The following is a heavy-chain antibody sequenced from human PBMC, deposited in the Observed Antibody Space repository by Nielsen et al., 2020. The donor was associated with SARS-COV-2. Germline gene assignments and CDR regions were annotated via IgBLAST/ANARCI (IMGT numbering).Heavy chain of an antibody. CDR3: AGALLELPDY. Sequence: GSLKISCAASGFTFSSYGMHWVRQAPGKGLEWVAVISYDGSNKYYADSVKGRFTISRDNSKNTLYLQMNSLRAEDTAVYYCAGALLELPDYWGQGTLVTVSS. V-gene: IGHV3-30*03. CDR1: GFTFSSYG. CDR2: ISYDGSNK. D-gene: IGHD1-7*01. J-gene: IGHJ4*02.